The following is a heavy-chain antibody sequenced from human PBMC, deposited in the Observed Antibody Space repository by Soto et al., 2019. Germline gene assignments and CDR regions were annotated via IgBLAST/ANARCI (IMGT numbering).Heavy chain of an antibody. CDR1: GDSVSSNSAA. D-gene: IGHD3-3*01. Sequence: QVRLQQSGPGLVKPSQTLSLTCAISGDSVSSNSAAWNWVRQSPSRGLEWLGRTYYRSKWYTDDTTSSVKSRLTITPDTSHNQFSLRLNSVTPEDTAVYYCVRIYDFWSGHGYHYYLDVWDQGTTVTGSS. J-gene: IGHJ6*03. V-gene: IGHV6-1*01. CDR3: VRIYDFWSGHGYHYYLDV. CDR2: TYYRSKWYT.